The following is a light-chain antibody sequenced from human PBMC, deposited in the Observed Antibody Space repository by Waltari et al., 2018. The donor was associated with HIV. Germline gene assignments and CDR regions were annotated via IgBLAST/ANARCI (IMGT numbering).Light chain of an antibody. CDR3: QSYDRSLSVWV. J-gene: IGLJ3*02. CDR1: SSNTGAGYD. CDR2: HNP. V-gene: IGLV1-40*01. Sequence: QSVLTQPPPVSGAPGPRGTIPCTGSSSNTGAGYDVHCYQQLPGTAPRLLIYHNPIRPSGVPDRFSGSKSGTSASLAIAGLQDEDEAVYYCQSYDRSLSVWVFGGGTKVTVL.